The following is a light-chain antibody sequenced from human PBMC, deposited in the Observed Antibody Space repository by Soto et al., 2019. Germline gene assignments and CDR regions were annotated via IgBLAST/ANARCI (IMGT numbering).Light chain of an antibody. CDR3: QPYYTLPLT. CDR1: QSVFFTSNTKNY. CDR2: WAS. V-gene: IGKV4-1*01. J-gene: IGKJ4*01. Sequence: DIVMTQSPDSLAVSLGERATINCESSQSVFFTSNTKNYLAWYQQKPGQPPKLLLSWASARESGVPERFSGSGSGTLFTRSISILQADDVAVYYCQPYYTLPLTFGGGTKVESK.